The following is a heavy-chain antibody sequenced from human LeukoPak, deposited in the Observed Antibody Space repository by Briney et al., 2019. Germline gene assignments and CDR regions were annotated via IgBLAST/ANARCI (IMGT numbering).Heavy chain of an antibody. D-gene: IGHD4-17*01. J-gene: IGHJ6*02. CDR2: ISYDGSNK. CDR3: AEDAVSPHYGDSYYYGMDV. CDR1: GFTFSSYG. Sequence: GGSLRLSCAASGFTFSSYGMHWVRQAPGKGLEWVAVISYDGSNKYYADSVKGRFTISRDNSKNTLYLQMNSLRAEDTAVCYCAEDAVSPHYGDSYYYGMDVWGQGTTVTVSS. V-gene: IGHV3-30*18.